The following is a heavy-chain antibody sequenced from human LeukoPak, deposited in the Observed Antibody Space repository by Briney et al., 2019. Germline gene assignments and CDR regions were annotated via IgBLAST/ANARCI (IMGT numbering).Heavy chain of an antibody. CDR1: GYTFTGYY. D-gene: IGHD3-22*01. V-gene: IGHV1-69*06. CDR3: ASYYYDSSGYYEERFDY. J-gene: IGHJ4*02. CDR2: IIPIFGTA. Sequence: ASVKVSCKASGYTFTGYYMHWVRQAPGQGLEWMGGIIPIFGTANYAQKFQGRVTITADKSTSTAYMELSSLRSEDTAVYYCASYYYDSSGYYEERFDYWGQGTLVTVSS.